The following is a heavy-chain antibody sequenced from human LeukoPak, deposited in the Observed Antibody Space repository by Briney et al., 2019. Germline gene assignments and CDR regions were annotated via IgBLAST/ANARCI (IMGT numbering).Heavy chain of an antibody. D-gene: IGHD3-10*01. J-gene: IGHJ6*02. CDR1: GRSFSSYY. V-gene: IGHV4-34*01. Sequence: SETLSLTCAVYGRSFSSYYWSWIRQPPGKGLEWIGEINHSGSTNYNPSLKSRVVISVDTSKNQFSLKLSSVTAADTAVYYCARLPITMVRGIRQNLGADVWGQGTTVIVSS. CDR2: INHSGST. CDR3: ARLPITMVRGIRQNLGADV.